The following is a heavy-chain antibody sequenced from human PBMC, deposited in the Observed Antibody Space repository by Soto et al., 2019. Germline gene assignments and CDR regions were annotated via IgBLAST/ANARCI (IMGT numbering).Heavy chain of an antibody. V-gene: IGHV1-8*01. CDR2: MNPNSGNT. CDR1: GYTFTSYD. CDR3: ARVHLVVPAAILSPYYYYGMDV. J-gene: IGHJ6*02. D-gene: IGHD2-2*01. Sequence: GASVKVSCKASGYTFTSYDTNWVRQATGQGLEWMGWMNPNSGNTGYAQKFQGRVTMTRNTSISTAYMELSSLRSEDTAVYYCARVHLVVPAAILSPYYYYGMDVWGQGTTVTV.